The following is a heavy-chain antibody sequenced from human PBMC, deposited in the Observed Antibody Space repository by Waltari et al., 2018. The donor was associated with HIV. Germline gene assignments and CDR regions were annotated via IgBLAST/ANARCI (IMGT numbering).Heavy chain of an antibody. J-gene: IGHJ4*02. CDR3: TRRHGDYVYYFDY. V-gene: IGHV5-51*01. CDR1: GYSFTSYW. Sequence: EVQLVQSGAEVKKPGESLKISCKGSGYSFTSYWSGWVRQMPGKGLEWMGVIYPGNSELYYSPSFQGRVTISADKSINTAYLQWSSLKASDTAMYYCTRRHGDYVYYFDYWGQGTLVTVSS. D-gene: IGHD4-17*01. CDR2: IYPGNSEL.